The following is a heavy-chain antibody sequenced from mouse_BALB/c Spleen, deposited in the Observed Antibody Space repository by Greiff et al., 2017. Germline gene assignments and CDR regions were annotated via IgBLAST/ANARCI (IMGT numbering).Heavy chain of an antibody. CDR2: IDTSDSYT. CDR3: ARYGNYSAWFAY. Sequence: QVQLKQPGAELVMPGASVKMSCKASGYTFTDYWMHWVKQRPGQGLEWIGAIDTSDSYTSYNQKFKGKATLTVDESSSTAYMQLSSLTSEDSAVYYCARYGNYSAWFAYWGQGTLVTVSA. CDR1: GYTFTDYW. V-gene: IGHV1-69*01. J-gene: IGHJ3*01. D-gene: IGHD2-1*01.